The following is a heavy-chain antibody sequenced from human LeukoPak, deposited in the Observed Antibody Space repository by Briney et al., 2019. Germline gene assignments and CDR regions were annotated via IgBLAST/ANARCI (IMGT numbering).Heavy chain of an antibody. J-gene: IGHJ5*02. Sequence: SETLSLTCTVSGGSISSGGYYWSWIRQYPGKGLEWIGYIYYSGSTYYNPSLKSRVTISVDTSKNQFSLKLSSVTAADTAVYYCAREVVTADNWFDPWGQGTLVTVSS. D-gene: IGHD2-21*02. V-gene: IGHV4-31*03. CDR2: IYYSGST. CDR1: GGSISSGGYY. CDR3: AREVVTADNWFDP.